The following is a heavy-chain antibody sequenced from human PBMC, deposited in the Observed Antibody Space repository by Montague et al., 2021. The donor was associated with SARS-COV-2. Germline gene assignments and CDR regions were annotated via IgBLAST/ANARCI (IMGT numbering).Heavy chain of an antibody. D-gene: IGHD6-19*01. V-gene: IGHV3-7*01. J-gene: IGHJ4*01. CDR3: ARDPISSGGNMGSF. Sequence: SLRLSCSASGFAFSSSCMSWVRQSPGKGLEWVAIMKYDGSEKYYXDSVKGRLTISRDNARRSVFLQMNSLRAEDTAVYFCARDPISSGGNMGSFWGRGTLVSVSS. CDR1: GFAFSSSC. CDR2: MKYDGSEK.